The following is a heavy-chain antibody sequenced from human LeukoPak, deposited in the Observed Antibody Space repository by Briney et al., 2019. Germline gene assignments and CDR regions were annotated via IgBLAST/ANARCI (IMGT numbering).Heavy chain of an antibody. Sequence: GGSLRLSCAASGFTVSSNYMSWVRQAPGKGLEWVSVIYSGGSAYYADSVKGRFTISRDNSKNTLYLQMNSLRAEDTAVYYCVRDDDRPDNGLDYWGQGTLVTVSS. V-gene: IGHV3-66*01. J-gene: IGHJ4*02. CDR2: IYSGGSA. CDR1: GFTVSSNY. CDR3: VRDDDRPDNGLDY. D-gene: IGHD3-22*01.